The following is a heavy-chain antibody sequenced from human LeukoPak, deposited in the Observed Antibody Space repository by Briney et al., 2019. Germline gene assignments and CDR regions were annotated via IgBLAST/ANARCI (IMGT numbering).Heavy chain of an antibody. CDR2: MSYSGSST. CDR3: TKDRSSSFSGFLEY. D-gene: IGHD6-6*01. V-gene: IGHV3-23*01. Sequence: PGGSLRLSCAASGFXFSSYAMNWVRQAPGKGLGWVSAMSYSGSSTYYADSVKGRFTISRDNSKNTLYLQMNSLRAEDTAVYYCTKDRSSSFSGFLEYWGQGTLVTVSS. CDR1: GFXFSSYA. J-gene: IGHJ4*02.